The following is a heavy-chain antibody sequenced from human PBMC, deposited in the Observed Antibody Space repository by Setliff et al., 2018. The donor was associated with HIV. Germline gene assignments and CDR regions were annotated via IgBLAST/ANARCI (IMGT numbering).Heavy chain of an antibody. CDR3: ARSRSTRDAFDI. D-gene: IGHD1-1*01. Sequence: GGSLRLSCAASGFIFSSYAMSWVRQAPGKGLEWVSGITGSGGSPYYADSVKGRFTISRDKSKNSLYLEMNSLRVEDTAIYYCARSRSTRDAFDIWGQGTMVTVSS. CDR2: ITGSGGSP. J-gene: IGHJ3*02. V-gene: IGHV3-23*01. CDR1: GFIFSSYA.